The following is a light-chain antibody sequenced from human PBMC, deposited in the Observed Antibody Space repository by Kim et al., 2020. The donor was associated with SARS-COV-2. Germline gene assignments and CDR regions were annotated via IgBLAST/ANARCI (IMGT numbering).Light chain of an antibody. Sequence: ELTQPPSASGTPGQRVTISCYGSSSNIGSNTVSWYQQLPGTAPRLLIYNNNQRPSGVPDRFSGSKSGTSASLAISGLQSDDEADYYCATWDDSLNGRVFGTGTKVTVL. J-gene: IGLJ1*01. CDR2: NNN. V-gene: IGLV1-44*01. CDR1: SSNIGSNT. CDR3: ATWDDSLNGRV.